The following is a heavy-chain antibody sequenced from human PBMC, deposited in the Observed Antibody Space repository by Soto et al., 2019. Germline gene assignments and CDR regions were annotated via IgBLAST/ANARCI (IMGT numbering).Heavy chain of an antibody. Sequence: SETLSLTCNVSGVTIRGYYWNWIRQPPGKTLEWIGSIYYTRGTNYNTSLKSRVTISVDTSKNHFTLKFNALTAADTAVYYCASGTLSTIAAPDSWGQGTLVTVSS. CDR1: GVTIRGYY. CDR2: IYYTRGT. D-gene: IGHD6-13*01. J-gene: IGHJ4*02. V-gene: IGHV4-59*01. CDR3: ASGTLSTIAAPDS.